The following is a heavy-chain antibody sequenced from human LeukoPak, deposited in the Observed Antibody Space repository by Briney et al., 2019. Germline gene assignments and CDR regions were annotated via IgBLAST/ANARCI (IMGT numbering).Heavy chain of an antibody. CDR1: GGSISSSSYY. CDR2: IYYSGST. Sequence: SETLSLTCTVSGGSISSSSYYWGWIRQPPGKGLEWIGSIYYSGSTYYNPSLKSRVTISVDTSKNQFSLKLSPVTAADTAVYYCAREESEGIAAAGLFDYWGQGTLVTVSS. V-gene: IGHV4-39*07. J-gene: IGHJ4*02. D-gene: IGHD6-13*01. CDR3: AREESEGIAAAGLFDY.